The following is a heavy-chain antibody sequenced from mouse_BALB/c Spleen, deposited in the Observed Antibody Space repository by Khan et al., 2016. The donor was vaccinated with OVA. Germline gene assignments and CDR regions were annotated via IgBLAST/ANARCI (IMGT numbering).Heavy chain of an antibody. CDR2: ISYSGNT. V-gene: IGHV3-2*02. CDR3: ARISGGDFDY. D-gene: IGHD4-1*01. CDR1: GYSITSDYA. J-gene: IGHJ2*01. Sequence: EVKLLESGPGLVKPSQSLSLTCTVTGYSITSDYAWNWIRQFPGNELEWMGFISYSGNTNYNPSLKSRISITRETSENQFFLQLNSVTTEDTATYYCARISGGDFDYWGQGTTLTGSS.